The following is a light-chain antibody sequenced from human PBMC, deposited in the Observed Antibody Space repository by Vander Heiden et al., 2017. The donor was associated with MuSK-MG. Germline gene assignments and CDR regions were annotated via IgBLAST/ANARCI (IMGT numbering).Light chain of an antibody. Sequence: DIQITPFPSPLSASVGDRVTITCRASQSSSASLAWYQQKPGKTPKLLIYKASTLESGVPSRFSGSGFGTEFTLTISSLQPDDFATYYCQEYYTYSTFGHGTKVDIK. V-gene: IGKV1-5*03. CDR2: KAS. J-gene: IGKJ2*01. CDR1: QSSSAS. CDR3: QEYYTYST.